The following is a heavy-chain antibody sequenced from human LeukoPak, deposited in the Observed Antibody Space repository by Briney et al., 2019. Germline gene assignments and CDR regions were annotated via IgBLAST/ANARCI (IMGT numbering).Heavy chain of an antibody. Sequence: GGSLRLSCAASGFTFSSYAMHWVRQAPGKGLEYVSAISSNGGSTYYANSVKGRFTISRDNSKSTLYLQMGSLRAEDMAVYYCAMWELGAFDIWGQGTMVTVSS. CDR3: AMWELGAFDI. J-gene: IGHJ3*02. V-gene: IGHV3-64*01. D-gene: IGHD1-26*01. CDR2: ISSNGGST. CDR1: GFTFSSYA.